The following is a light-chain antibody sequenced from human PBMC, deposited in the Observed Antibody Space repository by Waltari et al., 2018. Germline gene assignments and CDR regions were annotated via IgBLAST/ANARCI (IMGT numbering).Light chain of an antibody. J-gene: IGKJ1*01. Sequence: EIVLTQSPVTLSSSPGERVTLSCRASQSVTSALAWYQQKPGQAPRLLIFGASNRATGIPDRFSGSGSETDFSLTISRLEPEDFAVYYCQHYVRLPATFGRGTKVEIK. CDR3: QHYVRLPAT. CDR2: GAS. CDR1: QSVTSA. V-gene: IGKV3-20*01.